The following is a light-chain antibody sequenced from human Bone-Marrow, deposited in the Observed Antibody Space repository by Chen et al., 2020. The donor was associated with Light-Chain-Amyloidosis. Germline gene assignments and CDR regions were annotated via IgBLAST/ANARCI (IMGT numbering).Light chain of an antibody. V-gene: IGLV3-21*02. CDR3: QVWDRSSDRPV. CDR2: EDS. CDR1: NIGSTS. J-gene: IGLJ3*02. Sequence: SYVLTQPSSVSVAPGQPDTIALGGNNIGSTSVHWYQQTPGQAPLLVVYEDSARPSGIPERLSGSNSGNTATLTISRVEAGDEADDYCQVWDRSSDRPVFGGWTKLTVL.